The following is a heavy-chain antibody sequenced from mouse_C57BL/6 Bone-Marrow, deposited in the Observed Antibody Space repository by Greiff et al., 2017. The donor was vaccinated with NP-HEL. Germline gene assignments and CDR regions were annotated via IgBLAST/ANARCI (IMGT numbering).Heavy chain of an antibody. D-gene: IGHD3-2*02. Sequence: QVQLQQSGPELVKPGASVKISCKASGYAFSSSWMNWVKQRPGKGLEWIGRIYPGDGDTNYNGKFKGKATLTADKSSSTAYMQLSSLTSEDSAVYFCARSGRRRGGYFDYWGQGTTLTVSS. V-gene: IGHV1-82*01. CDR3: ARSGRRRGGYFDY. CDR1: GYAFSSSW. CDR2: IYPGDGDT. J-gene: IGHJ2*01.